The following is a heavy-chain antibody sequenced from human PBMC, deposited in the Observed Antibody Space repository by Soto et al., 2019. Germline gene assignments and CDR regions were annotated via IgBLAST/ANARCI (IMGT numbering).Heavy chain of an antibody. V-gene: IGHV3-23*01. CDR3: ARDAIAFNGKNDGFDV. D-gene: IGHD2-21*01. J-gene: IGHJ3*01. CDR1: GFTFRNHA. Sequence: EVQLLESGGGLVQPGGALRLSCVASGFTFRNHAMYWVRQAPGKGLEWVSHIGADGSSPLYVDSVRSRFTISRDNSKKTLLLQMNSLRVEDTAVYYCARDAIAFNGKNDGFDVWGRGTMVTVSS. CDR2: IGADGSSP.